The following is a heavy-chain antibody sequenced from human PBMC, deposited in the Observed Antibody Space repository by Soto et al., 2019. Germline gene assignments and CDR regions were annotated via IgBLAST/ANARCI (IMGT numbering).Heavy chain of an antibody. Sequence: SETLSLTCTVSGGSISSSSYYWGWIRQPPGKGLEWIGSIYYSGSTYYNPSLKSRVTISVYTSKNQFSLKLSSVTAADTAVYYCARVPPPSFKVLQLKAYFYYKDVCGKVTTVTV. CDR1: GGSISSSSYY. V-gene: IGHV4-39*01. D-gene: IGHD5-18*01. J-gene: IGHJ6*03. CDR3: ARVPPPSFKVLQLKAYFYYKDV. CDR2: IYYSGST.